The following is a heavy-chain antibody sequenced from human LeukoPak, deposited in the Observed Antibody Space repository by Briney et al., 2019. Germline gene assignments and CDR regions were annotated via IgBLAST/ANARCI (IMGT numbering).Heavy chain of an antibody. Sequence: GGSLRLSCAASGLTFSSYSMNWVRQAPGKGLEWVSSISSSSSYIYYADSVKGRFTISRDNAKNSLYLQMNSLRAEDTAVYYCARESSSGWVTWGQGTLVTVSS. CDR3: ARESSSGWVT. V-gene: IGHV3-21*01. CDR2: ISSSSSYI. CDR1: GLTFSSYS. D-gene: IGHD6-19*01. J-gene: IGHJ5*02.